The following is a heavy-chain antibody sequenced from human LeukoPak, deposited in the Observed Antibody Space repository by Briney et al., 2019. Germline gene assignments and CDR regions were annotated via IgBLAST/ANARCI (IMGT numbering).Heavy chain of an antibody. V-gene: IGHV3-30*04. CDR1: GFTFSSYA. CDR3: ARDAGATLFDY. J-gene: IGHJ4*02. Sequence: GGSPRLSCAASGFTFSSYAMHWVRQAPGKGLEWGAVISYDGSNKYYADSVKGRFTISRDNSKNTLYLQMNSLRAEDTAVYYCARDAGATLFDYWGQGTLVTVSS. D-gene: IGHD1-26*01. CDR2: ISYDGSNK.